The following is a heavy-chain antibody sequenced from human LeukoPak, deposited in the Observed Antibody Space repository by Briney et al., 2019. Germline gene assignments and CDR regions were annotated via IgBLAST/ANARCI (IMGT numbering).Heavy chain of an antibody. CDR2: IYHSGST. CDR3: ARLPRGIEWAVTSDAFDM. Sequence: SETLSLTCSVSGGSISSYYWSWIRQPPGKGLEWIGYIYHSGSTKYNPSLKSRVTISVDTSKNQFSLKLSSVTAADTAVYYWARLPRGIEWAVTSDAFDMWGQGTMVTVSS. CDR1: GGSISSYY. D-gene: IGHD4-17*01. J-gene: IGHJ3*02. V-gene: IGHV4-59*08.